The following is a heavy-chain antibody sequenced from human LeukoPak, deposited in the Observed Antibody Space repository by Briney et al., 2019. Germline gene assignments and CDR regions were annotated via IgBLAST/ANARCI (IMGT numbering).Heavy chain of an antibody. CDR1: GNSFTSYW. CDR2: IYPGDSDT. CDR3: ATPPYYYDSSGYYNDAFDI. Sequence: GESLKISCKGSGNSFTSYWIGWVRQMPGKGLEWMGIIYPGDSDTRYSPSFQGQVTISADKSISTAYLQWSSLKASDTAMYYCATPPYYYDSSGYYNDAFDIWGQGTMVTVSS. D-gene: IGHD3-22*01. J-gene: IGHJ3*02. V-gene: IGHV5-51*01.